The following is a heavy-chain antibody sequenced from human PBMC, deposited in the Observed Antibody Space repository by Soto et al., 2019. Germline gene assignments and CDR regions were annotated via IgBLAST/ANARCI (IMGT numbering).Heavy chain of an antibody. CDR3: ARDRGIAARPPYYYGMDV. CDR2: ISYDGSNK. J-gene: IGHJ6*02. CDR1: GFTFSSYA. V-gene: IGHV3-30-3*01. D-gene: IGHD6-6*01. Sequence: GGSLRLSCAASGFTFSSYAMHWVRQAPGKGLEWVAVISYDGSNKYYADSVKGRFTISRDNSKNTLYLQMNSLRAEDTAVYYCARDRGIAARPPYYYGMDVWGQGTTVTVSS.